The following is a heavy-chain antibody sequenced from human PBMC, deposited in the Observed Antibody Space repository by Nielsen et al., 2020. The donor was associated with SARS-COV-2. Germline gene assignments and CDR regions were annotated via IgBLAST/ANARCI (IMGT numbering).Heavy chain of an antibody. D-gene: IGHD1-20*01. CDR2: ISAYNGNT. J-gene: IGHJ6*02. CDR3: ARDPGITGARSYYYYYGMDV. Sequence: ASVKVSCKASGYTFTSYGISWVRQAPGQGLEWMGWISAYNGNTNYAQKLQGRVTMTTDTSTSTAYMELRSLRSDDTAVYYCARDPGITGARSYYYYYGMDVWGQGTTVTVSS. V-gene: IGHV1-18*01. CDR1: GYTFTSYG.